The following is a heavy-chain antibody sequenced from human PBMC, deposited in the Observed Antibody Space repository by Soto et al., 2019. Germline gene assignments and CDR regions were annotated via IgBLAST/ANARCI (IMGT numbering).Heavy chain of an antibody. CDR2: INPNSGGT. CDR3: ARDSDSSALLYAFDI. J-gene: IGHJ3*02. V-gene: IGHV1-2*04. CDR1: GYTFTGYY. Sequence: ASVKVSCKASGYTFTGYYMHWVRQAPGQGLEWMGWINPNSGGTNYAQKFQGWVTMTRDTSISTAYMELSRLRSDDTAVYYCARDSDSSALLYAFDIWGQGTMVTVS. D-gene: IGHD6-6*01.